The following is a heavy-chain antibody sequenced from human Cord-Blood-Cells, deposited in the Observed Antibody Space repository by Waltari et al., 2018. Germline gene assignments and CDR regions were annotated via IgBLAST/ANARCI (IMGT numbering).Heavy chain of an antibody. J-gene: IGHJ4*02. D-gene: IGHD2-15*01. Sequence: QVQLQESGPGLVKPSGTLSLTCAVSGGPISSSNWWSWVRQPPWKGLEWIGEFYHSGSTNYNPSLKSRVTISVDKSKNHFSLKLSSVTAADTAVYYCARDRYCSGGSCYDGFDYWGQGTLVTVSS. CDR1: GGPISSSNW. V-gene: IGHV4-4*02. CDR3: ARDRYCSGGSCYDGFDY. CDR2: FYHSGST.